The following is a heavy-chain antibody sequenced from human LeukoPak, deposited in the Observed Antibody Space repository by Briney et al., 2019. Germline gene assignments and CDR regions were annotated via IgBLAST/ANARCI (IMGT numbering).Heavy chain of an antibody. CDR1: GGSISSHY. V-gene: IGHV4-59*11. CDR3: ARFFNYFDY. CDR2: IYYSGST. Sequence: SGTLSLTCTVSGGSISSHYWSWIRQPPGKGLEWIGYIYYSGSTNYNPSLKSRVTISVDTSKNQFSLKLSSVTAADTAVYYCARFFNYFDYWGQGTLVTVSS. J-gene: IGHJ4*02. D-gene: IGHD3-3*01.